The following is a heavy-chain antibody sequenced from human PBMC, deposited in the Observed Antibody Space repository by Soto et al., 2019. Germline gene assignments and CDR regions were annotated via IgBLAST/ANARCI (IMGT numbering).Heavy chain of an antibody. CDR1: GGSLSGRY. Sequence: SETLSLTCAVHGGSLSGRYWIWIRQPPGRGLEWIGEINHSGSTKYNPSLKSRVAISAATSKNQVSLGLGSVTAADTAVYFCARGPNYYGLWGAFGDEEGGFMDVWGNGTTVTVSS. CDR3: ARGPNYYGLWGAFGDEEGGFMDV. J-gene: IGHJ6*03. V-gene: IGHV4-34*01. CDR2: INHSGST. D-gene: IGHD3-10*01.